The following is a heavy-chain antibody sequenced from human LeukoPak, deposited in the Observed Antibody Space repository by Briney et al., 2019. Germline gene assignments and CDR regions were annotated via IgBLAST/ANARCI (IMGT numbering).Heavy chain of an antibody. Sequence: GGSLRLSCAASGFTFSSYAMSWVRQAPGEGLEWVSAISGPSDSTYYADSVKGRFTISRDNSKNTLYLQMNSLRAEDTAVYYCAKTATTGRLFYYYGMDVWGQGTTVTVSS. CDR3: AKTATTGRLFYYYGMDV. D-gene: IGHD1-1*01. J-gene: IGHJ6*02. V-gene: IGHV3-23*01. CDR2: ISGPSDST. CDR1: GFTFSSYA.